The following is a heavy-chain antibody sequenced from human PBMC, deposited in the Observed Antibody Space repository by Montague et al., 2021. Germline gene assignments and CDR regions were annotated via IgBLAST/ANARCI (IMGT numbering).Heavy chain of an antibody. J-gene: IGHJ4*02. Sequence: YRSLSWAASGFTFSTYWMAWFRQAPGKGLEWVANINQDGSTRNYVDSVKGRFTISRDNAKNSLSLQMNSLRVEDTAIYYCARDSSGSLDYWGQGTLVTVSS. CDR3: ARDSSGSLDY. D-gene: IGHD5-12*01. CDR1: GFTFSTYW. CDR2: INQDGSTR. V-gene: IGHV3-7*01.